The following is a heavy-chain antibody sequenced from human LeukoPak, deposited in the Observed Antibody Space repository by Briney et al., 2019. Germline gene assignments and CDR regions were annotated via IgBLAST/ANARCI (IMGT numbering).Heavy chain of an antibody. D-gene: IGHD1-26*01. J-gene: IGHJ3*02. CDR1: GFTFDDYG. CDR2: INWKGGST. CDR3: ASSGSDKTGAFDI. Sequence: GGSLRLSCAASGFTFDDYGMSWVRQAPGKGLEWVSGINWKGGSTGYADSVKGRFTISRDNAKNSLYLQMNSLRAEDTALYYCASSGSDKTGAFDIWGQGTMVTVSS. V-gene: IGHV3-20*04.